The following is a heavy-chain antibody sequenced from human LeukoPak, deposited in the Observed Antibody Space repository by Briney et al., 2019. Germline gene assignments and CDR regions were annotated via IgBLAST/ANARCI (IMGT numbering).Heavy chain of an antibody. V-gene: IGHV4-38-2*02. D-gene: IGHD6-13*01. Sequence: SETLSLTCTVSDYSISSGYGYYWGWIRQPPGKGLEWIGNIYHSGITYYNHFNSSLKSRVTISIDTSKNQFSLKLSSVTAADTAVYYCARDIAAAGIRGFDPWGQGTLVTVSS. CDR2: IYHSGIT. CDR1: DYSISSGYGYY. J-gene: IGHJ5*02. CDR3: ARDIAAAGIRGFDP.